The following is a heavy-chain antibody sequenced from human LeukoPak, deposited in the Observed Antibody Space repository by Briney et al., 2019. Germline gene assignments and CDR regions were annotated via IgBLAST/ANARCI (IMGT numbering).Heavy chain of an antibody. J-gene: IGHJ4*02. CDR1: GYSFTHYW. CDR3: ARFSVGGTYYPNY. Sequence: GESLKISCKGSGYSFTHYWVGWVRQMPGKGLEWMGVIYPGDSDTRYSPSFQGQVTISADKSISTAYLQWSSLKASDTAMYYCARFSVGGTYYPNYWGQGTLVSVSS. V-gene: IGHV5-51*01. CDR2: IYPGDSDT. D-gene: IGHD1-26*01.